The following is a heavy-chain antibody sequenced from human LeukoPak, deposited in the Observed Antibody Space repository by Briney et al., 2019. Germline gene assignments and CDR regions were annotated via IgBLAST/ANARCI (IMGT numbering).Heavy chain of an antibody. CDR2: IYYTGST. J-gene: IGHJ4*02. Sequence: SETLSLTGSGSGGSISSLYWSWIRQPPGKGLEWIGYIYYTGSTNYNPSLKSRVTMFVDMSKNQFSLRLSSVTAADTAVYYCARHRAYSSSSPFDYWGQGTLVTASS. CDR1: GGSISSLY. D-gene: IGHD6-6*01. V-gene: IGHV4-59*08. CDR3: ARHRAYSSSSPFDY.